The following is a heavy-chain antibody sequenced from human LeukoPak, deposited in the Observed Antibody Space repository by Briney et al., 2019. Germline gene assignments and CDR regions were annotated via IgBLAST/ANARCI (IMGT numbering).Heavy chain of an antibody. J-gene: IGHJ4*02. CDR2: VKSKTDGGTT. CDR1: GFTFSNAW. CDR3: TTGPYDYGSGTYYH. D-gene: IGHD3-10*01. Sequence: GGSLRLSCAASGFTFSNAWMSWVRQAPGQGLEWVGRVKSKTDGGTTDYAAPVKGRFTISRDDSKNTLYVKMNSLKTEDTAVYYCTTGPYDYGSGTYYHWGQGTLVTVSS. V-gene: IGHV3-15*01.